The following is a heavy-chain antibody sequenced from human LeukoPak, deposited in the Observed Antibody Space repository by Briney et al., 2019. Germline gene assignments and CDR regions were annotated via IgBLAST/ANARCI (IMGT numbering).Heavy chain of an antibody. CDR3: ARGAYNWNPWDY. J-gene: IGHJ4*02. D-gene: IGHD1-20*01. CDR1: GGSISSSSYY. V-gene: IGHV4-39*01. Sequence: SETLSLTCTVSGGSISSSSYYWGWIRQPPGKGLEWIGSIYYSGSTYYNPSLKSRVTISVDTSKNQFSLKLSSVTAADTAVYYCARGAYNWNPWDYWGQGTLVTVPS. CDR2: IYYSGST.